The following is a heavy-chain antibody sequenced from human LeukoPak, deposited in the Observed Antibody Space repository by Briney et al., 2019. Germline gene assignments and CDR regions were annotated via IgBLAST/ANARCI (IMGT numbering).Heavy chain of an antibody. Sequence: GEPLKISCKGSGYSLTSYWISWVRQMPGKGPEWMGRIDPSDSYTNYSPSFQGHVTISADKSISTAYLQWSSLKASDTAMYYCARHDTLGYCSGGSCYPPFDYWGQGTLVTVSS. CDR1: GYSLTSYW. D-gene: IGHD2-15*01. CDR2: IDPSDSYT. CDR3: ARHDTLGYCSGGSCYPPFDY. V-gene: IGHV5-10-1*01. J-gene: IGHJ4*02.